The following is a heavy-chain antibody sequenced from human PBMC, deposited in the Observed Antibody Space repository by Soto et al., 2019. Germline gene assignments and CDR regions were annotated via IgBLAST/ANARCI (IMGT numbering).Heavy chain of an antibody. V-gene: IGHV1-3*01. J-gene: IGHJ4*02. CDR2: INGANGDT. CDR1: GYTFTAYP. D-gene: IGHD3-10*01. CDR3: ARKDYYGAGIYYFDH. Sequence: QVQLVQSGAEVKKPGASVKVSCKASGYTFTAYPVHWVRQAPGQRLEWMGWINGANGDTGYSQKFQGRVTVTRDTSANTVYMELSSLTSEDTAVYYCARKDYYGAGIYYFDHWGLGTLVTVSS.